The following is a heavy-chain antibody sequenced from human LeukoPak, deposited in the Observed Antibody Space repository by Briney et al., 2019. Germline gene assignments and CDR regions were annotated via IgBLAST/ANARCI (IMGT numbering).Heavy chain of an antibody. J-gene: IGHJ4*02. CDR3: ASTRTHLLRYFDWLRR. CDR1: GGSISSSSYY. Sequence: SETLSLTCTVSGGSISSSSYYWGWIRQPPGKGLEWIGSIYYSGSTYYNPSLESRVTISVDTSKNQFSLKLSSVTAADTAVYYCASTRTHLLRYFDWLRRWGQGTLVTVSS. D-gene: IGHD3-9*01. V-gene: IGHV4-39*01. CDR2: IYYSGST.